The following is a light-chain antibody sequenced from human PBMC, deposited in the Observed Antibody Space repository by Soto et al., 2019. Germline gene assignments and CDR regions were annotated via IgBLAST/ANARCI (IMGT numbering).Light chain of an antibody. CDR1: QSVSTH. V-gene: IGKV3-15*01. CDR3: QQYDNWPPWT. J-gene: IGKJ1*01. CDR2: GAS. Sequence: EKVMTQSPATLSVSPCDRATLSPSSSQSVSTHLAWYQQKPGQAPRLLIYGASTRATGIPARFSGSGSGTEFTLTISSLESEDFAVYYCQQYDNWPPWTFGQGTKVDNK.